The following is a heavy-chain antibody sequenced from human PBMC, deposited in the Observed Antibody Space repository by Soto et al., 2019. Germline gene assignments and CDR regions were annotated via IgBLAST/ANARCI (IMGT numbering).Heavy chain of an antibody. CDR2: MNPNSGNT. J-gene: IGHJ4*02. CDR3: ARGHPLRIAAAGNFDY. V-gene: IGHV1-8*01. CDR1: GYTFTSYD. D-gene: IGHD6-13*01. Sequence: VASVKVSCKASGYTFTSYDINWVRQATGQGLEWMGWMNPNSGNTGYAQKFQGRVTMTRNTSISTAYMELSSLRSEDTAVYYCARGHPLRIAAAGNFDYWGQGTLVTVSS.